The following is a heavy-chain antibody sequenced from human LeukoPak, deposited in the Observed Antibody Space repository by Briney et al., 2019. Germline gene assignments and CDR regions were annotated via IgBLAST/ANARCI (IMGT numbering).Heavy chain of an antibody. CDR3: ARALNGYDY. CDR2: ISGSGGST. Sequence: GGSLRLSCAASGFTFSSYAMSWVRQAPGKGLEWVSAISGSGGSTYYADSVKGRFTISRDNAKNSLYLQMNSLRAEDTAVYYCARALNGYDYWGQGTLVTVSS. D-gene: IGHD5-24*01. V-gene: IGHV3-23*01. CDR1: GFTFSSYA. J-gene: IGHJ4*02.